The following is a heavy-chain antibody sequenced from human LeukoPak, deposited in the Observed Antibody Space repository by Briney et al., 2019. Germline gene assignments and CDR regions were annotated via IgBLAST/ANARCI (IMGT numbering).Heavy chain of an antibody. CDR1: GFTFSTKS. CDR2: ITADSGTT. J-gene: IGHJ4*02. Sequence: GGSLRLSCAVSGFTFSTKSMNWVGQAPGKGLEWVSYITADSGTTYYADSVKGRFTISRDNAKNSLFLQMNSLRDEDTAVYYCASRDYSDYWGQGTLVTVSS. CDR3: ASRDYSDY. V-gene: IGHV3-48*02.